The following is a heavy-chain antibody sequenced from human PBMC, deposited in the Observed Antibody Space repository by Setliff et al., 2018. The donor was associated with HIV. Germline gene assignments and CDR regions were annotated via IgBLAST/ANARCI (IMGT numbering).Heavy chain of an antibody. CDR1: GGSISSGGYY. D-gene: IGHD6-6*01. V-gene: IGHV4-31*03. J-gene: IGHJ5*02. Sequence: PSETLSLTCTVSGGSISSGGYYWSWIRQHPGKGLEWIGYIYNSGGTYYNPSLKSRVTISVDTPNNQFSLKLRSVTAADTAVYYCARRDARLGWLDPWGQGTLVTVSS. CDR3: ARRDARLGWLDP. CDR2: IYNSGGT.